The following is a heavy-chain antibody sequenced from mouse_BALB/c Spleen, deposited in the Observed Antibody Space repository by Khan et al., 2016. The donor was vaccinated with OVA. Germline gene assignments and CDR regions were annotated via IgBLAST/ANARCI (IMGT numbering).Heavy chain of an antibody. CDR1: GYTFTDFT. J-gene: IGHJ3*01. CDR2: ISTYYGHA. Sequence: QVRLQQSGAEVVRPGVSVKVSCKGSGYTFTDFTLHWVKQSHAMSLEWIGVISTYYGHATYNQKFKDKATMTVDKSSSTAYMELARLTSEDSAIFSCEEGGGGNRFAYWGQGTLVTVSA. V-gene: IGHV1S137*01. CDR3: EEGGGGNRFAY.